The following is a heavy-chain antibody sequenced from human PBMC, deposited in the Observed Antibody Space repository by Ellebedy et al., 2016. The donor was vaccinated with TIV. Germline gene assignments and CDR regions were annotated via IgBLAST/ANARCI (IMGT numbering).Heavy chain of an antibody. CDR1: GFNFRGYW. V-gene: IGHV3-7*01. D-gene: IGHD5-12*01. CDR2: IKQDGSEK. J-gene: IGHJ4*02. CDR3: ARERQWLRFLSL. Sequence: PGGSLRLSCAASGFNFRGYWMSWVRQAPGKGLEWVANIKQDGSEKYFVDSVRGRFSISRDNAKNSLYLQMNSLRAEDTAVYYCARERQWLRFLSLWGQGTLVTVSS.